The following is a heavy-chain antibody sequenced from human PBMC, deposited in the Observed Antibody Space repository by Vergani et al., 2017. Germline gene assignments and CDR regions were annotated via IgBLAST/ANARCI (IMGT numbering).Heavy chain of an antibody. CDR1: GYTFSSHA. Sequence: EMQLVDSGGGLVQPGGSLRLSCVASGYTFSSHAMSWVRQGHGQGLEWVSSIKNTGDSTHYADSVKGRFTISRDTSKNTLYLQMNSLRVEDTAVYYCGRGSDNDNWGQGILVTVSS. V-gene: IGHV3-23*04. CDR2: IKNTGDST. CDR3: GRGSDNDN. D-gene: IGHD1-1*01. J-gene: IGHJ4*02.